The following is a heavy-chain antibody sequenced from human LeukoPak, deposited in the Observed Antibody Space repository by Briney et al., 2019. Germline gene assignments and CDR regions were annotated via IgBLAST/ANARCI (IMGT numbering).Heavy chain of an antibody. J-gene: IGHJ5*02. CDR1: GFTLSSYR. CDR2: ISSSSSYI. CDR3: ARGHMTTVTTGWFDP. D-gene: IGHD4-17*01. V-gene: IGHV3-21*01. Sequence: GGSLRLSCAASGFTLSSYRMNWVRQAPGKGLEWVSSISSSSSYIYYADSVKGRFTISRDNAKNSLYLQMNSLRAEDTAVYYCARGHMTTVTTGWFDPWGQGTLVTVSS.